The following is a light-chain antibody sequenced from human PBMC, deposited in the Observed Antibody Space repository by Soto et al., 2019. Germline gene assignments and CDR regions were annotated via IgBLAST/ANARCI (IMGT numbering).Light chain of an antibody. V-gene: IGLV2-14*01. Sequence: QSALTQPASVSGSPGQSITISCTGTNNDVGGYDFVSWYQLHPGKAPKLIIYEVTNRPSGVSNRFSASKSGNTASLTISGLQTDDEADYYCTSYTSGSTLVVFGGGTKLTVL. CDR3: TSYTSGSTLVV. CDR2: EVT. J-gene: IGLJ2*01. CDR1: NNDVGGYDF.